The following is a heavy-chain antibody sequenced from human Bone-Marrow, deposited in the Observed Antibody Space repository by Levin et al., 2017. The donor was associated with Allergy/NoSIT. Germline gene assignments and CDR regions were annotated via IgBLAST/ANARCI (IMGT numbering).Heavy chain of an antibody. CDR2: MNPNSGNT. Sequence: GGSLRLSCKASGYTFTSYDINWVRQATGQGLEWMGWMNPNSGNTGYAQKFQGRVTMTRNTSISTAYMELSSLRSEDTAVYYCAKGEGDYWGQGTLVTVSS. D-gene: IGHD2-21*01. V-gene: IGHV1-8*01. CDR3: AKGEGDY. CDR1: GYTFTSYD. J-gene: IGHJ4*02.